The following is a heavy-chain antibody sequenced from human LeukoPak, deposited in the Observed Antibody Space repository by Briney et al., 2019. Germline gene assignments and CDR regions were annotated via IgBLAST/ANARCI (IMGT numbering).Heavy chain of an antibody. CDR3: STLMWAVAGILDY. D-gene: IGHD6-13*01. CDR2: IKSKSDGGTT. V-gene: IGHV3-15*01. J-gene: IGHJ4*02. CDR1: GFTFSTAW. Sequence: GGSLRLSCAASGFTFSTAWMSWVRQAPGKGLEWVGRIKSKSDGGTTDYAAPVKGRFTISRDDSKNTLYLQMNSLKTEDTAVYYCSTLMWAVAGILDYWGQGTLVTVSS.